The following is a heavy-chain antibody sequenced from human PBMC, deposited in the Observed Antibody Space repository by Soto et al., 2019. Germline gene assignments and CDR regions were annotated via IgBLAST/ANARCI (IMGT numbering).Heavy chain of an antibody. CDR3: ARWDGYRDY. V-gene: IGHV4-34*01. Sequence: SETLSLTCAVHGGSFSGYYWSWIRQPPGKGLEWIGEINHSGITNYNPSLKSRVTISVDTSKNQFSLKLTSVTAADTAVYYCARWDGYRDYWGQGTLVT. CDR1: GGSFSGYY. CDR2: INHSGIT. J-gene: IGHJ4*02. D-gene: IGHD5-18*01.